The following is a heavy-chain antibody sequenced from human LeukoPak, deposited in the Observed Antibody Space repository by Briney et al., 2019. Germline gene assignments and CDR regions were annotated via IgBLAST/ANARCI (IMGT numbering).Heavy chain of an antibody. CDR2: ISDRSSTK. Sequence: GSLRLSCAASGFTFSSYSMNWDRQAPGKGLEWVSYISDRSSTKYYADSVKGRFTISRDNAKNSVFLQMNSLRAEDTAVYYCARDKSGSYFFPFDYWGQGTLVTVSS. D-gene: IGHD1-26*01. CDR3: ARDKSGSYFFPFDY. V-gene: IGHV3-48*01. CDR1: GFTFSSYS. J-gene: IGHJ4*02.